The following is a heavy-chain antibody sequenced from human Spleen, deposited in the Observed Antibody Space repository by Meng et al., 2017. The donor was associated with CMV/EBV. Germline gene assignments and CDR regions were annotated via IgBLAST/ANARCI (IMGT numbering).Heavy chain of an antibody. V-gene: IGHV3-9*01. D-gene: IGHD3-22*01. CDR2: ISWNSGSI. CDR3: ANAGDSSGYYMGNFDD. J-gene: IGHJ4*02. Sequence: SLKISCAASGFTFDDYAMHWVRQAPGKGLEWVSSISWNSGSIGYADSVKGRFTISRDNAKNTLYLQMNSLRAEDTAVYYCANAGDSSGYYMGNFDDWGQGTLVTVSS. CDR1: GFTFDDYA.